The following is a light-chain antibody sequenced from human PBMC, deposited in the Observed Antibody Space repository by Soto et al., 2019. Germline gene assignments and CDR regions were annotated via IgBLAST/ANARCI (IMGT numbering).Light chain of an antibody. Sequence: EIVLTQSPATLSLSPGERATLSCRASQSVSSYLAWYQQKPGQAPRLLIYDASNRATGIPARFSGRGSGTDFTLTIRSLEPEEFAVDYCQQRSNWPPLTFGGGTKVEIK. CDR2: DAS. CDR3: QQRSNWPPLT. J-gene: IGKJ4*01. V-gene: IGKV3-11*01. CDR1: QSVSSY.